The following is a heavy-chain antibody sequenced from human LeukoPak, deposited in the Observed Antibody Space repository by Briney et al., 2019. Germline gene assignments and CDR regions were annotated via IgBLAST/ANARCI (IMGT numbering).Heavy chain of an antibody. J-gene: IGHJ2*01. CDR2: ISGSGGST. CDR3: AKGPPQGYGDYQNWYFDL. V-gene: IGHV3-23*01. D-gene: IGHD4-17*01. CDR1: EFTFSHYG. Sequence: GSLRLSCAASEFTFSHYGMHWVRQAPGKGLEWVSAISGSGGSTYYADSVKGRFTISRDNSKNTLYLQMNSLRAEDTAVYYCAKGPPQGYGDYQNWYFDLWGRGTLVTVSS.